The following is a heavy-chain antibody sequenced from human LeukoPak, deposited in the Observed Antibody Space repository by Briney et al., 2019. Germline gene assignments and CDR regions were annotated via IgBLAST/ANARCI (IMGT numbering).Heavy chain of an antibody. CDR3: ASSTRYPSGN. V-gene: IGHV4-34*01. Sequence: PSETLSLTCAVYGGSFGGYYWSWIRQPPGKGLEWIGEINHSGSTNYNPSLKSRVTISVDTSKNQFSLKLSSVTAADTAVYYCASSTRYPSGNWGQGTLVTVSS. CDR1: GGSFGGYY. J-gene: IGHJ4*02. CDR2: INHSGST. D-gene: IGHD3-10*01.